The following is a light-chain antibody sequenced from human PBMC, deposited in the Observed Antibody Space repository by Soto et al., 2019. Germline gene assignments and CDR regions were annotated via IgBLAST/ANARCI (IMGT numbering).Light chain of an antibody. CDR2: AAS. Sequence: DIQMTQSPSSLSASVGDRVTITCRASQSISSYLNWYQQKPGKAPKLLIYAASSLRSGVPSRFSGSGSGTAFYFTMRCLQPDDLANYYCQHSYSTPTGFTFGPGTKVDIK. CDR3: QHSYSTPTGFT. CDR1: QSISSY. J-gene: IGKJ3*01. V-gene: IGKV1-39*01.